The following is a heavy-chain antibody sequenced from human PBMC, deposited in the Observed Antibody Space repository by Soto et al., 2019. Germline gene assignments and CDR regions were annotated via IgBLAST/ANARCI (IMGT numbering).Heavy chain of an antibody. D-gene: IGHD1-26*01. CDR2: IGPESGAT. Sequence: ASVKVSCKASGYTFTGHYIHWVRQAPEQGPEWMGEIGPESGATRYAQRFQGRVTMTRDTSITTVYMELKNLSPDDTAVYYCGRGRSGQIVVFYWGQGTPVTVSS. CDR1: GYTFTGHY. V-gene: IGHV1-2*02. J-gene: IGHJ4*02. CDR3: GRGRSGQIVVFY.